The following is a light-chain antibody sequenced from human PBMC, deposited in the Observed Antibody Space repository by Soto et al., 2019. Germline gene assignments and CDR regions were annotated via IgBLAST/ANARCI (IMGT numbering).Light chain of an antibody. V-gene: IGKV3D-15*02. CDR3: QVYGISPWT. J-gene: IGKJ1*01. CDR1: QSINSN. Sequence: IVMTQSPATLSVSPGERATLSCRASQSINSNLAWYQQKPGQAPRLLMFRASIRANAFPSRFSASGSGTDFTLTISRLEPEDFALYYCQVYGISPWTFGQGTKLEI. CDR2: RAS.